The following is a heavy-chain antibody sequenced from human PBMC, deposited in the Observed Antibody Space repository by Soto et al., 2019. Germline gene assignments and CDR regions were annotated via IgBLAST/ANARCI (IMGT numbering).Heavy chain of an antibody. J-gene: IGHJ6*02. CDR2: ISSSSYI. CDR1: GFTFSSYS. V-gene: IGHV3-21*01. D-gene: IGHD3-3*01. Sequence: PGGSLRLSCAASGFTFSSYSMNWVRQAPGKGLEWVSSISSSSYIYYADSVKGRFTISRDNAKNSLYLQMNSLRAEDTAVYYCARDHGLMYDFWSGPRHGMDVWGQGTTVTVSS. CDR3: ARDHGLMYDFWSGPRHGMDV.